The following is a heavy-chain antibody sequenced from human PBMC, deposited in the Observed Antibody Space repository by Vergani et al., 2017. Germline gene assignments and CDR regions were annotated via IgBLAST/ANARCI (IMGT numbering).Heavy chain of an antibody. J-gene: IGHJ6*02. Sequence: EVQLLESGGGLVQPGGSLRLSCAASGFTFSSYSMNWVRQAPGKGLEWVSAISGSGGSTYYADSVKGRFTISRDNSKNTLYLQMNSLRAEDTAVYYCAKALRGGWYVGGMDVWGQWTTVTVSS. CDR3: AKALRGGWYVGGMDV. CDR2: ISGSGGST. V-gene: IGHV3-23*01. CDR1: GFTFSSYS. D-gene: IGHD6-19*01.